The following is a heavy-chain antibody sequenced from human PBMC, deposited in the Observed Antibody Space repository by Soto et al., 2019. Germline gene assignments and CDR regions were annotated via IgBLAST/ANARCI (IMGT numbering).Heavy chain of an antibody. V-gene: IGHV4-4*07. Sequence: SETLSLTSTLSGASISGFYCSWIRKSAGKGLEWIGRIYATGTTDYNPSLKSRVMMSVDTSKKQFSLKLRSVTAADTAVYYCVRDGTKTLRDWFDPWGQGISVTVSS. CDR2: IYATGTT. D-gene: IGHD1-1*01. CDR3: VRDGTKTLRDWFDP. CDR1: GASISGFY. J-gene: IGHJ5*02.